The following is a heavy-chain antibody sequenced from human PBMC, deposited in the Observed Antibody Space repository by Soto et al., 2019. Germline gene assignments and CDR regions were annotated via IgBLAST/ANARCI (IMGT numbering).Heavy chain of an antibody. D-gene: IGHD3-22*01. CDR3: ARAQYYDSSGYLRGDFDY. CDR1: GYTFTSYY. V-gene: IGHV1-46*01. CDR2: INPSGGST. J-gene: IGHJ4*02. Sequence: ASVKVSCKASGYTFTSYYMHWVRQAPGQGLEWMGIINPSGGSTSYAQKFQGRVTMTRDTSTSTVYMVLSSLRSEDTAVYYCARAQYYDSSGYLRGDFDYWGQGTLVTVSS.